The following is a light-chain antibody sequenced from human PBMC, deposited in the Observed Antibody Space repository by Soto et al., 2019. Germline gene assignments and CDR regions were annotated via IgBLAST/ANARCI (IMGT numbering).Light chain of an antibody. CDR3: QHYTNGPRYT. CDR1: QSVISH. Sequence: EVVLTQSPATLSVSPGERATLSCRASQSVISHLAWYQQKPGQAPRLLIYGASTRATGIPDRFSGSGSGTEFTLTISSLQSEDFAVYYCQHYTNGPRYTFGQGAKLEIK. J-gene: IGKJ2*01. CDR2: GAS. V-gene: IGKV3-15*01.